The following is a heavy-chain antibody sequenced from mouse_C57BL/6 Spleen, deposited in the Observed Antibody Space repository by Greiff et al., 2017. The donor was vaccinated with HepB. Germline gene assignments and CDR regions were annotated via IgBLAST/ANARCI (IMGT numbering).Heavy chain of an antibody. Sequence: QVQLKQSGPELVKPGASVKLSCKASGYTFTSYDINWVKQRPGQGLEWIGWIYPRDGSTKYNEKFKGKATLTVDTSSSTAYMELHSLTSEDSAVYFCARGGGSSYWYVDVWGTGTTVTVSS. CDR2: IYPRDGST. D-gene: IGHD1-1*01. CDR3: ARGGGSSYWYVDV. V-gene: IGHV1-85*01. CDR1: GYTFTSYD. J-gene: IGHJ1*03.